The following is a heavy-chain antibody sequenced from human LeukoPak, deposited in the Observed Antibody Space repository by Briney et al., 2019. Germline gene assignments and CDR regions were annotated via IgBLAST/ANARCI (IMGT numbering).Heavy chain of an antibody. Sequence: GGSLRLSCAASGFTFSSYWMHWVRQAPGKGLVWVSRISSDGSSTSYADSVKGRFTISRDNAKNTLYLQMNSLRAEDTAVYYCASIPKYMVRGVTFRDYWGQGTLVTVSS. D-gene: IGHD3-10*01. CDR3: ASIPKYMVRGVTFRDY. J-gene: IGHJ4*02. CDR2: ISSDGSST. V-gene: IGHV3-74*01. CDR1: GFTFSSYW.